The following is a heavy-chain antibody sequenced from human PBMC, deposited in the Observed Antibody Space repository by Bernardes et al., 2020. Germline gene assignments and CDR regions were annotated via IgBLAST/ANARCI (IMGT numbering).Heavy chain of an antibody. Sequence: GGSLRFSCAASGFTFSSYDMHWVRQATGKGLEWVSAIGTAGDTYYPGSVKGRFTISRENAKNSLYLQMNSLRAEDTAVYYCARAGVFEYISSSPAFDVWGQGTTVTVSS. CDR3: ARAGVFEYISSSPAFDV. V-gene: IGHV3-13*01. D-gene: IGHD6-6*01. CDR2: IGTAGDT. CDR1: GFTFSSYD. J-gene: IGHJ6*02.